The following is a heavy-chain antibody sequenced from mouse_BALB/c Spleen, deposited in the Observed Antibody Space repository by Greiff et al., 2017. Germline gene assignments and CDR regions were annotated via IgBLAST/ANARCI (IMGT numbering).Heavy chain of an antibody. CDR3: ARSGDGYF. D-gene: IGHD2-3*01. V-gene: IGHV1-80*01. CDR2: IYPGDGDT. J-gene: IGHJ2*01. CDR1: GYAFSSYW. Sequence: QVQLKQSGAELVRPGSSVKISCKASGYAFSSYWMNWVKQRPGQGLEWIGQIYPGDGDTNYNGKFKGKATLTADKSSSTAYMQLSSLTSEDSAVYFCARSGDGYFWGQGTTLTVSS.